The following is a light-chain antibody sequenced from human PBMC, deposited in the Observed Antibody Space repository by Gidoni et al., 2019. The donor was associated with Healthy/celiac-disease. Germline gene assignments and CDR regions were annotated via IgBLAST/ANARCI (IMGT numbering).Light chain of an antibody. J-gene: IGKJ2*02. CDR2: GAS. CDR1: QSVYSNY. CDR3: QQYGGSPASCT. Sequence: DIAITHCTGSLSLSPGDRATLSCRASQSVYSNYLAWYQQRPGQSPMLLIYGASNRATGIPERCGGSRSGTDFSHSIGRLGPENFGVYYCQQYGGSPASCTFGQXTRLEIK. V-gene: IGKV3-20*01.